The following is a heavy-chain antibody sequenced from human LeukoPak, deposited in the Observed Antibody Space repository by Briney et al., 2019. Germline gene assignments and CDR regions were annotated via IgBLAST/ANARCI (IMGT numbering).Heavy chain of an antibody. V-gene: IGHV4-38-2*01. D-gene: IGHD3-10*01. CDR2: IYHSGSN. CDR3: ARAPNIVRVDY. J-gene: IGHJ4*02. Sequence: SETLSLTCAVSGYSISSGYYWGWIRQPPGKGLEWIGSIYHSGSNYYNPSLKSRVTISVDTSKNQFSRKLSSVTAADTAVYYCARAPNIVRVDYWGQGTLVTVSS. CDR1: GYSISSGYY.